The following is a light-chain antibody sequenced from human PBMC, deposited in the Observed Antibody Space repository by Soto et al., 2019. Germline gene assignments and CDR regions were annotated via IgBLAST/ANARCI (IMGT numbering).Light chain of an antibody. CDR2: AAS. Sequence: DIQMTQSPASLSASVGDRITITCRASQSISSYLNWYQQKPGKAPKLLIYAASTLQSGVPSRFSGSGSGTDFTLTISCLQPEDFATYYCQQYYSYPLITFGQGTRLENK. J-gene: IGKJ5*01. CDR1: QSISSY. CDR3: QQYYSYPLIT. V-gene: IGKV1-39*01.